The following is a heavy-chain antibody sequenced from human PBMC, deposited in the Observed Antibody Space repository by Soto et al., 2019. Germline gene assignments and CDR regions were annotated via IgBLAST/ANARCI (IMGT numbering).Heavy chain of an antibody. Sequence: GESLKISCKGSGHSFTSYWIGWVRQMPGKGLEWMGIIYPGDSDARYSPSFQGQVTISADKSISTAYLQWSSLKASDTAMYYCAKRRDSSWLYYWGQGTLVTVSS. J-gene: IGHJ4*02. CDR1: GHSFTSYW. V-gene: IGHV5-51*03. CDR3: AKRRDSSWLYY. D-gene: IGHD6-13*01. CDR2: IYPGDSDA.